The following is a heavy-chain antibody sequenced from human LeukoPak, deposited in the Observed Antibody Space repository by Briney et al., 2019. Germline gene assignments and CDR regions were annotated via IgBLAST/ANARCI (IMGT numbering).Heavy chain of an antibody. J-gene: IGHJ6*03. CDR2: ISSSSSYI. V-gene: IGHV3-21*01. Sequence: GGSLRLSCAASGFTFGSYSMNWVRQAPGKGLEWVSSISSSSSYIYYADSVKGRFTISRDNAKNSLYLQMNSLRAEDTAVYYCARELTYAVTADMDVWGKGTTVTVSS. CDR3: ARELTYAVTADMDV. CDR1: GFTFGSYS. D-gene: IGHD4-23*01.